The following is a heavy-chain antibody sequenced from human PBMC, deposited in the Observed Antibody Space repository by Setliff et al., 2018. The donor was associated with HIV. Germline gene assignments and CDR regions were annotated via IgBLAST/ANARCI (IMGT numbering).Heavy chain of an antibody. CDR1: GYAFTDYS. CDR2: INPDSRGT. Sequence: GASVKVSCKTSGYAFTDYSIHWVRQAPGQGLEWVGRINPDSRGTNYAQTFQGRVTMTRDTSASTAYMELSRLKSDDTAVFYCARGVKGIATTGKYYFDYWGQGTLVTVSS. J-gene: IGHJ4*02. CDR3: ARGVKGIATTGKYYFDY. V-gene: IGHV1-2*06. D-gene: IGHD6-13*01.